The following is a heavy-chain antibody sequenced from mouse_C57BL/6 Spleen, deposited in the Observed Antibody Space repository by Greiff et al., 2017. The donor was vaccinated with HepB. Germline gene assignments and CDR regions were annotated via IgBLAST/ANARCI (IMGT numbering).Heavy chain of an antibody. J-gene: IGHJ4*01. CDR3: ARDESSGYFYAMDY. D-gene: IGHD3-2*02. CDR1: GYSFTSYY. CDR2: IYPGSGNT. V-gene: IGHV1-66*01. Sequence: VQVVESGPELVKPGASVKISCKASGYSFTSYYIHWVKQRPGQGLEWIGWIYPGSGNTKYNEKFKGKATLTADTSSSTAYMQLSSLTSEDSAVYYCARDESSGYFYAMDYWGQGTSVTVSS.